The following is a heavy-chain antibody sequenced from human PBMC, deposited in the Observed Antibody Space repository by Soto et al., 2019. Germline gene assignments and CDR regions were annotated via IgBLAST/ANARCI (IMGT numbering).Heavy chain of an antibody. J-gene: IGHJ5*02. CDR2: IYYSGST. D-gene: IGHD6-13*01. CDR3: TVSGGYSNSHHWFDP. CDR1: GGSIGTYY. V-gene: IGHV4-59*08. Sequence: PSETLSLTCSVSGGSIGTYYWSWIRQAPGKGLEWIGYIYYSGSTSYNPSLKSRVSISVDTSKNQFSLKLSSVTAADTAVYYCTVSGGYSNSHHWFDPWGQGTPVTVSS.